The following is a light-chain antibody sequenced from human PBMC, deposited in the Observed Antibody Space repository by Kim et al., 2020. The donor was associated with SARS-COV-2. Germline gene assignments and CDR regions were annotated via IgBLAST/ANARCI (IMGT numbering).Light chain of an antibody. J-gene: IGLJ2*01. Sequence: SGKLTWTRSSGHSSYAIAWHQQQPEKGHRYLMKLNSDGSHSKGDGIPDRFSGSSSGAERYLTISSLQSEDEADYYCQTWGTGIQGVFGGGTQLTVL. CDR2: LNSDGSH. CDR3: QTWGTGIQGV. CDR1: SGHSSYA. V-gene: IGLV4-69*01.